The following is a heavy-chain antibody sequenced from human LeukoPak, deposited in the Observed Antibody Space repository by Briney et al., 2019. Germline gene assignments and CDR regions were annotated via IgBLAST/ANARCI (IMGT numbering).Heavy chain of an antibody. CDR3: VRDDSRYGGSHDY. V-gene: IGHV3-7*01. CDR1: GFTFRSYW. CDR2: IKDDGSEK. J-gene: IGHJ4*02. D-gene: IGHD1-26*01. Sequence: HPGGSLRLSCAASGFTFRSYWMSWVRQAPGMGLGWVANIKDDGSEKYYVDSVKGRFTISRDNAKNSLYLQMNSLRAEDTAVYYCVRDDSRYGGSHDYWGQGTLVIV.